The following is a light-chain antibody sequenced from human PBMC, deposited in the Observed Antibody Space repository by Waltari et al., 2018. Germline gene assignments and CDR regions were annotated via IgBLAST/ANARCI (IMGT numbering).Light chain of an antibody. CDR1: SSDVGRYNS. Sequence: QSALTQPPSASGSPGQSVTISCTGTSSDVGRYNSVSWYQQHPGKAPKLMIYKVSKRPSGVPARLSGSKSGNTASLTVSGLQAEDEADYYCSSYAGSNNVVFGGGTKLTVL. CDR2: KVS. J-gene: IGLJ2*01. CDR3: SSYAGSNNVV. V-gene: IGLV2-8*01.